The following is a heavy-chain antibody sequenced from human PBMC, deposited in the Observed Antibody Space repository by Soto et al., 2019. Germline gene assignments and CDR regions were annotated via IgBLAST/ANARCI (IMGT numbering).Heavy chain of an antibody. CDR1: GFTFNNYA. CDR2: ISSTGGGT. D-gene: IGHD2-15*01. V-gene: IGHV3-23*01. Sequence: GGSLRLSCAASGFTFNNYAMSWVRQAPGKGLGWVSGISSTGGGTYYADPVKGRFTISRDNSKNTLFLQMNNLRAGDTALYYCAKGHDIVVVPTVDYWGQGTLVTVSS. J-gene: IGHJ4*02. CDR3: AKGHDIVVVPTVDY.